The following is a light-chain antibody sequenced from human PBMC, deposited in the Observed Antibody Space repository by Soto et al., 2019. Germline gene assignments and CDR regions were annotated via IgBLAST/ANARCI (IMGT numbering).Light chain of an antibody. J-gene: IGLJ2*01. Sequence: QSVLTQPPSASGTPGQRDTISCSGSSSNIGSNTVNWYQQLPGTAPKLVIYSNNQRPSGVPDRFSGSKSGTSASLAISGLQSDDESDYYCVAWDDSLNGYVVFGGGTKLTVL. V-gene: IGLV1-44*01. CDR3: VAWDDSLNGYVV. CDR1: SSNIGSNT. CDR2: SNN.